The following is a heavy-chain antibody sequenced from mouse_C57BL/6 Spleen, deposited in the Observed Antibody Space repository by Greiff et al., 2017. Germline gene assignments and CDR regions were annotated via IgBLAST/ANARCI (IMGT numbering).Heavy chain of an antibody. CDR1: GYTFTSYW. V-gene: IGHV1-50*01. D-gene: IGHD1-1*01. CDR2: IDPSDSYT. J-gene: IGHJ2*01. Sequence: VQLQQSGAELVKPGASVKLSCKASGYTFTSYWMQWVKQRPGQGLEWIGEIDPSDSYTNYNQKFKGKATLTVDTSSSTAYMQLSSLTSEDSAVYYCARTLLRGDYWGQGTTLTVSS. CDR3: ARTLLRGDY.